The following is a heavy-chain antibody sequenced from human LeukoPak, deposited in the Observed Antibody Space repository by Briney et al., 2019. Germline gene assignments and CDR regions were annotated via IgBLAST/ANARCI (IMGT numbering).Heavy chain of an antibody. V-gene: IGHV4-31*03. D-gene: IGHD6-19*01. CDR2: TYYSGDT. CDR3: TTDGAVADEFDY. J-gene: IGHJ4*02. CDR1: GGSISSADYY. Sequence: SQTLSLTCTVSGGSISSADYYWGWIRQHPGKALEWIGFTYYSGDTYYNPSLKSRLTISLDTSKNQFSLELSSVTAADTAVYYCTTDGAVADEFDYWGQGTLVTVSS.